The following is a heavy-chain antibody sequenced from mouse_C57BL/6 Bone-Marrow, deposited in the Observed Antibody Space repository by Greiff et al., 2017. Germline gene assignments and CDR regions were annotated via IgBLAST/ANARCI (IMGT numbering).Heavy chain of an antibody. D-gene: IGHD4-1*01. Sequence: LVESGAELVRPGTSVKMSCKASGYTFTNYWIGWAKQRPGHGLEWIGDIYPGGGYPNYNEKFKGKATLTADKSSSTAYMQFSSLTSEDSAIYYCARSGTRYYYAMDYWGQGTSVTVSS. CDR1: GYTFTNYW. V-gene: IGHV1-63*01. CDR3: ARSGTRYYYAMDY. J-gene: IGHJ4*01. CDR2: IYPGGGYP.